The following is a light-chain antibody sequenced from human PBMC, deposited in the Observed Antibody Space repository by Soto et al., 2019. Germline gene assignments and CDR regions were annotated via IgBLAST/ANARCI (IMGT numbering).Light chain of an antibody. J-gene: IGLJ3*02. V-gene: IGLV2-11*01. CDR3: CSYAGSYTWV. Sequence: QSVLTQPRSVSGSPGQSVTISCTGTSSDVGNYIYVSWYQQHPGTAPKLMIYDVSKRPSGVPDRFSASKSGNTASLTISGLQSEDEADYYCCSYAGSYTWVFGGGTKVTVL. CDR1: SSDVGNYIY. CDR2: DVS.